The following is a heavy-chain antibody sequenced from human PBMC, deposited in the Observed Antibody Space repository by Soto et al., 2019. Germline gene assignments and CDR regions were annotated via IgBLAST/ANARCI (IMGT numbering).Heavy chain of an antibody. CDR3: ARGLYDYIWGRYRNDAFDI. CDR1: GFTFSAYG. CDR2: IWSDGSNT. Sequence: GGSLRLSCLTSGFTFSAYGMHWVRQAPGKGLEWVALIWSDGSNTNYADSVKGRFTISRDNSKNTVYLQMNSLRAEDTAVYYCARGLYDYIWGRYRNDAFDIWGQGTMVTVSS. V-gene: IGHV3-33*01. J-gene: IGHJ3*02. D-gene: IGHD3-16*02.